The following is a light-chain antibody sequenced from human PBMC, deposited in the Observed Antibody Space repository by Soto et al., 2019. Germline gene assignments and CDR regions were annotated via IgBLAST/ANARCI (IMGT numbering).Light chain of an antibody. CDR1: QSVSDN. CDR3: QQYNDWPLT. CDR2: GAS. V-gene: IGKV3D-15*01. J-gene: IGKJ4*01. Sequence: EIVLTQSPATLSVSPGERVTLSCRASQSVSDNLALYQQKPGQAPRLLIYGASIRATDIPARFSGSGSGTEFSLTISSLQSEDFAVYYCQQYNDWPLTFGGGTKVDIK.